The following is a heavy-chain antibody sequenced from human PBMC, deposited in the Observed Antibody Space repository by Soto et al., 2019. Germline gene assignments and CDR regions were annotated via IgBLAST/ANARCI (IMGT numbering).Heavy chain of an antibody. CDR1: GFTFDDYG. Sequence: EVQLVESGGGVVRPGGSLRLSCAASGFTFDDYGMSWVRQAPGKGLEWVSGINWTGGRTGYADSVKGRFTISRDNAKNSLYLQMNSLRAEDTALYYCARDPYGSGSYKVGMGYWGQGTLVTVSS. CDR3: ARDPYGSGSYKVGMGY. CDR2: INWTGGRT. D-gene: IGHD3-10*01. J-gene: IGHJ4*02. V-gene: IGHV3-20*04.